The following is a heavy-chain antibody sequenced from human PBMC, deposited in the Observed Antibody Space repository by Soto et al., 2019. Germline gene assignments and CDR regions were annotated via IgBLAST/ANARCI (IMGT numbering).Heavy chain of an antibody. J-gene: IGHJ5*02. Sequence: PSETLSLTCTVSGGSISSSSYYWGWIRQPPGKGLEWIGSIYYHGSTYYNPSLKSRVTISGDTSKNQFSLKLSSVTAADTALYYCVGSTIFGVVTQINWFDPWGQGTLVNVS. CDR2: IYYHGST. D-gene: IGHD3-3*01. CDR1: GGSISSSSYY. CDR3: VGSTIFGVVTQINWFDP. V-gene: IGHV4-39*01.